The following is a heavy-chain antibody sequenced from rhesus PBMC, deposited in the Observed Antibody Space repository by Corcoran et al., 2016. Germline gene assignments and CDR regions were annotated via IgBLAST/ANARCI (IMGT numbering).Heavy chain of an antibody. CDR2: VAPEDGEA. D-gene: IGHD2-15*01. CDR3: ATDRKYCSSTYCSSDY. J-gene: IGHJ4*01. CDR1: GYTFTDYY. V-gene: IGHV1-111*02. Sequence: EVQLVQSGAEVKKPGASVKISCKASGYTFTDYYLHWVRQAPGKGLEWMGRVAPEDGEAIHAQKFQDRVTITADTSTDTAYMELSSLRSEDTAVYYCATDRKYCSSTYCSSDYWGQGVLVTVSS.